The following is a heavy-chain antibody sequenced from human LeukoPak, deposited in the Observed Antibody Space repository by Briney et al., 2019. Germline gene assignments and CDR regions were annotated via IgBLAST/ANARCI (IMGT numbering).Heavy chain of an antibody. CDR1: GGTFSSYA. V-gene: IGHV1-69*01. Sequence: GSSVKVSCKASGGTFSSYAISWVRQAPGQGLEWMGGIIPIFGTANYAQKFQGRVTITADESTSTAYMELSSLRSEDAAVYYCAREWSDCSGGSCPPLGYFQHWGQGTLVTVSS. CDR3: AREWSDCSGGSCPPLGYFQH. D-gene: IGHD2-15*01. CDR2: IIPIFGTA. J-gene: IGHJ1*01.